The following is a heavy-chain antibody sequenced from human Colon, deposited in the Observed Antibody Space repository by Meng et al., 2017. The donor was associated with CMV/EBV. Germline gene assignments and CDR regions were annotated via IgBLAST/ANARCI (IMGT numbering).Heavy chain of an antibody. V-gene: IGHV1-2*02. Sequence: QVQAMQSGAGVKEPGASVTVSCKTSGYTFSDYYMHWVRQAPGQGLEWMGWIRSDGSATNYAQKFRGRVTMTRDASVSTAYMELSGLTSDDTAVYFCVRSSGWSLFDYWGPGALVTVSS. J-gene: IGHJ4*02. CDR1: GYTFSDYY. CDR3: VRSSGWSLFDY. D-gene: IGHD6-19*01. CDR2: IRSDGSAT.